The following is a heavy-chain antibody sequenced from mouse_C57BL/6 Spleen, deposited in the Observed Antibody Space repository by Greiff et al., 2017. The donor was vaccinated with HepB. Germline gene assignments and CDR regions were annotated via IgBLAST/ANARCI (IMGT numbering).Heavy chain of an antibody. Sequence: QVQLKQPGAELVKPGASVKMSCKASGYTFTSYWITWVKQRPGQGLEWIGDIYPGSGSTNYNEKFKSKATLTVDTSSSTAYMQLSSLTSEDSAVYYCARRGITTVPHFDYWGQGTTLTVSS. CDR1: GYTFTSYW. J-gene: IGHJ2*01. D-gene: IGHD1-1*01. V-gene: IGHV1-55*01. CDR3: ARRGITTVPHFDY. CDR2: IYPGSGST.